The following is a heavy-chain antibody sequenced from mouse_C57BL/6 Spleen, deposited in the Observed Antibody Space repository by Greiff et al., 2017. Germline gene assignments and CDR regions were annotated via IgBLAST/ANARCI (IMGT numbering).Heavy chain of an antibody. Sequence: VKLVESGAELVKPGASVKLSCKASGYTFTEYTIHWVKQRPGQGLEWIGWFYPGSGSIKYNEKFKDKATLTADKSSSTVYMELSRLTLEDSAVYFCARHEGWDNYYFDYWGQGTTLTVAS. CDR3: ARHEGWDNYYFDY. CDR1: GYTFTEYT. D-gene: IGHD4-1*01. J-gene: IGHJ2*01. CDR2: FYPGSGSI. V-gene: IGHV1-62-2*01.